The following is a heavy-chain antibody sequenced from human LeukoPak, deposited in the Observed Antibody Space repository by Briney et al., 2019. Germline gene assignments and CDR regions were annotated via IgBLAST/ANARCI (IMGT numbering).Heavy chain of an antibody. CDR1: GGSFSSSSYY. J-gene: IGHJ4*02. D-gene: IGHD2-15*01. CDR3: ARVPVVVVASAAYFDY. Sequence: SETLSLTCTVSGGSFSSSSYYWVWIRPPPGKELEWIGSIYYGGSTSYNPSLDSRVTILVDTSKNQFSLKLTSVTAADTAVYYCARVPVVVVASAAYFDYWGQGTLVTVSS. CDR2: IYYGGST. V-gene: IGHV4-39*07.